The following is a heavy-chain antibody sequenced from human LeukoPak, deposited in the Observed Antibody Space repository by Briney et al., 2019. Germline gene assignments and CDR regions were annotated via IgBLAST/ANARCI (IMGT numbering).Heavy chain of an antibody. V-gene: IGHV3-64*04. CDR3: AKHYGDYRNWFDP. J-gene: IGHJ5*02. Sequence: GGSLRLSCSASGFTFSTYAMHWVRRAPGKGLEYVSGISSNGGSTYYADSVKGRFTISRDNSKNTLYLQMNSLRAEDTAVYYCAKHYGDYRNWFDPWGQGTLVTVSS. CDR2: ISSNGGST. D-gene: IGHD4-17*01. CDR1: GFTFSTYA.